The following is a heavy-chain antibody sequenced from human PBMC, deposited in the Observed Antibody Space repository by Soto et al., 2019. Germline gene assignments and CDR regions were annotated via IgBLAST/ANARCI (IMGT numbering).Heavy chain of an antibody. CDR1: GGTFSSYA. CDR3: ARTCGSCYFNWYFDL. D-gene: IGHD2-15*01. CDR2: IIPIFGTA. J-gene: IGHJ2*01. V-gene: IGHV1-69*01. Sequence: QVQLVQSGAEVRKPGASVKVSCKASGGTFSSYAISWVRQAPGQGLEWMGGIIPIFGTANYAQKFQGRFTITADESTSTAYMELSSLRSEDTAVYYCARTCGSCYFNWYFDLWGRGTLVTVSS.